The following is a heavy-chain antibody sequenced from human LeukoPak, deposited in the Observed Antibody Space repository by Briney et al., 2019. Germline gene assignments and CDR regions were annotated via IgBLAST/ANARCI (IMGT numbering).Heavy chain of an antibody. V-gene: IGHV4-34*01. CDR3: ARRIEKTAMVDY. CDR2: INHSGST. J-gene: IGHJ4*02. CDR1: GGSFSGYY. Sequence: SETLSLTCAVYGGSFSGYYWSWTRQPPGKGLEWIGEINHSGSTNYNPSLKSRVTISVDTSVNQFSLKLTSVTAADTAVFYCARRIEKTAMVDYWGQGTLVTVSS. D-gene: IGHD5-18*01.